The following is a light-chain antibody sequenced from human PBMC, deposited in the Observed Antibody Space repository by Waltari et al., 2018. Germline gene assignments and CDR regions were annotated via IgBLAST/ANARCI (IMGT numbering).Light chain of an antibody. Sequence: EIVLTQSPGTLSLSPGDRATLPCTASQSVSRWLAWYPQKPGQAPRRLIYDASSRATGIPDRFSGSGSGTDFSLTISRLEPEDFAVYYCQKYGTLPATFGQGTKVEIK. CDR1: QSVSRW. CDR3: QKYGTLPAT. CDR2: DAS. V-gene: IGKV3-20*01. J-gene: IGKJ1*01.